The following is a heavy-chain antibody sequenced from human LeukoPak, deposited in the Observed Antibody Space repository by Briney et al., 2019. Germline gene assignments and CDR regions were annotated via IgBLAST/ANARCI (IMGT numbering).Heavy chain of an antibody. D-gene: IGHD3-3*01. J-gene: IGHJ3*02. CDR2: INHSGST. CDR3: ASTIFGVVIITPDGAFDI. V-gene: IGHV4-34*01. CDR1: GGSFSGYY. Sequence: PSETLSLTCAVYGGSFSGYYWSWIRQPPGKGLEWIGEINHSGSTNYNPSLKSRVTISVDTSKNQFSLKLSSATAADTAVYYCASTIFGVVIITPDGAFDIWGQGTMVTVSS.